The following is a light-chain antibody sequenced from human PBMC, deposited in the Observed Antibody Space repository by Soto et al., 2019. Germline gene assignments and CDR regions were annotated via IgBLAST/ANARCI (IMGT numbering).Light chain of an antibody. V-gene: IGKV3-20*01. Sequence: EVVLTQSPGTLSLSPGERATLSCRTSQSVSSTYLAWYQHKPGRGTRLLIYGASKRAPATPDGFSGSGSWTDFTLTISRPEPEDFAVYYCQHYGGPSYTFCQGTILDI. CDR2: GAS. J-gene: IGKJ2*01. CDR1: QSVSSTY. CDR3: QHYGGPSYT.